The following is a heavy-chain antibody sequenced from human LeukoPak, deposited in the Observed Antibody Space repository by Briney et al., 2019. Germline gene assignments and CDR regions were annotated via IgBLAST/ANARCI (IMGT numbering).Heavy chain of an antibody. CDR3: ARGLLKSGYAPRGFYMDV. CDR1: GGSISSSSYY. J-gene: IGHJ6*03. D-gene: IGHD5-12*01. V-gene: IGHV4-39*07. Sequence: PSETLSLTCTVSGGSISSSSYYWGWIRQPPGKGLEWIGSIYYSGSTYYNPSLKSRVTISVDTSKNQFSLKMSSVTAADTAVYYRARGLLKSGYAPRGFYMDVWGKGTTVAVSS. CDR2: IYYSGST.